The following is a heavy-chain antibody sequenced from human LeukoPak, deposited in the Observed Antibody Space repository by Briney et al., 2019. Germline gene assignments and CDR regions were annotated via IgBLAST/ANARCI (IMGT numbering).Heavy chain of an antibody. CDR3: ARDKIVGPTTLDY. D-gene: IGHD1-26*01. CDR1: GFTFSSYA. J-gene: IGHJ4*02. V-gene: IGHV3-7*01. CDR2: IKQDGYEK. Sequence: GRSLRLSCAASGFTFSSYAMHWVRQTPEKGLEWVANIKQDGYEKYHVDSVKGRFTISRDNTKNSLYLQMNSLRADDTAVYYCARDKIVGPTTLDYWGQGTLVTVSS.